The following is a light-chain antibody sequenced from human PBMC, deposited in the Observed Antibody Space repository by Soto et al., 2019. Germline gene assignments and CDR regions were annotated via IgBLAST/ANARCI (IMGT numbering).Light chain of an antibody. CDR3: QQYNNWPPWT. J-gene: IGKJ1*01. Sequence: EIAMTQSPATLSVSPGERATLSCRASQSVSSRNLAWYQQKPGQAPRLLIYDASTRATAIPARFSGSGSETEFTLTISSLQSEDSAVYYCQQYNNWPPWTFGQGTKVDIK. V-gene: IGKV3-15*01. CDR1: QSVSSRN. CDR2: DAS.